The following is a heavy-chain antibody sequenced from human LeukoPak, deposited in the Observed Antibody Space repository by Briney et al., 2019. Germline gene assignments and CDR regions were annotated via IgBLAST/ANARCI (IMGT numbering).Heavy chain of an antibody. V-gene: IGHV2-5*01. D-gene: IGHD2-15*01. J-gene: IGHJ3*02. CDR2: IYWNDDK. Sequence: SGPTLVNPTQTLTLTCTFSGFSLSTSGLGVGWIRQPPGKALEWLALIYWNDDKRYSPSLTSRLTITKDTSKNQVVLTMTNMDPVDTATYYCAHRLVGKRAFDIWGQGTMVTVSS. CDR3: AHRLVGKRAFDI. CDR1: GFSLSTSGLG.